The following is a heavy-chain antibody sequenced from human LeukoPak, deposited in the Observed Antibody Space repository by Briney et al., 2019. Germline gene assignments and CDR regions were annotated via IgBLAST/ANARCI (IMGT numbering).Heavy chain of an antibody. CDR3: ARDEQLVENWFDP. CDR1: GFTFSDYY. J-gene: IGHJ5*02. V-gene: IGHV3-11*01. CDR2: ISSSGSTI. Sequence: GGSLELSCAASGFTFSDYYMSWIRQAPGKGLEWVSYISSSGSTIYYADSVKGRFTISRDNAKNSLYLQMNSLRAEDTAVYYCARDEQLVENWFDPWGQGTLVTVSS. D-gene: IGHD6-13*01.